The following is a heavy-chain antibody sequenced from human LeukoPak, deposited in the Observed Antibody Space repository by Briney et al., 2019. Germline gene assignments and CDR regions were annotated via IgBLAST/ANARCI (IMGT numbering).Heavy chain of an antibody. D-gene: IGHD2-2*01. V-gene: IGHV4-4*07. J-gene: IGHJ6*02. CDR1: GGSISSYY. CDR3: AITTAGYCSSTSCYDYYYYYGMDV. CDR2: IYPSGSA. Sequence: SETLSLTCSVSGGSISSYYWSWIRQPAGKGLEWIGRIYPSGSANYNPSLKSRVTISVDTSKNQFSLKLSSVTAADTAVYYCAITTAGYCSSTSCYDYYYYYGMDVWGQGTTVTVSS.